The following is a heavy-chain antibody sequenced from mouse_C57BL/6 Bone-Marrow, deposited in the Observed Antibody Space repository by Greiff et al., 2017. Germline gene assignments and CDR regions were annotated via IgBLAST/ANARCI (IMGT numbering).Heavy chain of an antibody. Sequence: VQLQQPGAELVKPGASVKLSCKASGYTFTSYWMHWVKQRPGQGLEWIGMIHPNSGSTNYNEKFKSKATLTVDKSSSTAYMQLSSLTSEDSAVCYCGRIGYYYGSAWFACWGQGTLVTVSA. V-gene: IGHV1-64*01. CDR3: GRIGYYYGSAWFAC. CDR2: IHPNSGST. D-gene: IGHD1-1*01. CDR1: GYTFTSYW. J-gene: IGHJ3*01.